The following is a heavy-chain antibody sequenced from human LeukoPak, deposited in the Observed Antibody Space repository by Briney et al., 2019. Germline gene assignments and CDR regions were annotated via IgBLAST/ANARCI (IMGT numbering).Heavy chain of an antibody. CDR1: GYTFTSYY. Sequence: GASVKVSCKASGYTFTSYYMHWVRQAPGQGLEWMGIINPSGGSTSYAQKFQGRVTMTRDTSTSTVYMELSSLRSEDTAVYYCARSPLYDFWSGYFDYWGQGTLVTVSS. V-gene: IGHV1-46*01. J-gene: IGHJ4*02. CDR2: INPSGGST. CDR3: ARSPLYDFWSGYFDY. D-gene: IGHD3-3*01.